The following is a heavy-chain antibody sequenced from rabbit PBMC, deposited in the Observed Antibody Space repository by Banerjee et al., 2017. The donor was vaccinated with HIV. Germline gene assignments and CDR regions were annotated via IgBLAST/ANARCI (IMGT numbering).Heavy chain of an antibody. CDR2: IGTGSGNT. J-gene: IGHJ3*01. CDR1: VFSFSSNYY. D-gene: IGHD2-1*01. CDR3: VRKDAYDDL. Sequence: QSLEESGGDLVKPGASLTLTCTASVFSFSSNYYMGWVRQAPGKGLEWIACIGTGSGNTYYASWAKCRFTISKTSSTTVTLQMTSLTAADTATYFCVRKDAYDDLWGQGTLVTVS. V-gene: IGHV1S40*01.